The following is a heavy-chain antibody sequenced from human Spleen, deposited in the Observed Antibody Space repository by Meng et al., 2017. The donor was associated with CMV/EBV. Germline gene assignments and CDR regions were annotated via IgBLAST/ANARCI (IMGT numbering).Heavy chain of an antibody. V-gene: IGHV1-18*01. CDR3: ARDYMEWLYYYGMDV. J-gene: IGHJ6*02. CDR1: GYTFIDYG. CDR2: ISAYNGNT. Sequence: ASVKVSCKASGYTFIDYGINWVRQAPGQGLEWLGRISAYNGNTDYAQKVQGRVTMTTDTSTRTAYMELRRLRSDDTAVYYCARDYMEWLYYYGMDVWGQGTTVTVSS. D-gene: IGHD3-3*01.